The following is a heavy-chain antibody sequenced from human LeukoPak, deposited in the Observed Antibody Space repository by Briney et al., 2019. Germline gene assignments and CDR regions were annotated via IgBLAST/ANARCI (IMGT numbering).Heavy chain of an antibody. CDR2: INTDSGNP. J-gene: IGHJ4*02. CDR1: GYTFNKYA. D-gene: IGHD2-8*01. V-gene: IGHV7-4-1*02. CDR3: ARGSSTYCINSVCEYLDY. Sequence: ASVKVSCKASGYTFNKYAIHWVRQAPGQGLEWMGWINTDSGNPTYAQGFAGRFVFSLDTSVSTAFLQISSLKAEDTAVYYCARGSSTYCINSVCEYLDYWGQGTLVPVSS.